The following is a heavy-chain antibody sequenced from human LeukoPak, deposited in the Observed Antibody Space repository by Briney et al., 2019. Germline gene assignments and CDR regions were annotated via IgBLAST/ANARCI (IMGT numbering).Heavy chain of an antibody. D-gene: IGHD4-17*01. V-gene: IGHV3-7*01. CDR2: IQQDGSNK. CDR3: ATQSYGLFAY. CDR1: GFTFSIYG. Sequence: GGSLRLSCAASGFTFSIYGMHWVRQAPGKGLEWVANIQQDGSNKFYADSVKGRFTISRDNARNSLYLQMNSLRPDDTAVYYCATQSYGLFAYWGQGTLVTVSS. J-gene: IGHJ4*02.